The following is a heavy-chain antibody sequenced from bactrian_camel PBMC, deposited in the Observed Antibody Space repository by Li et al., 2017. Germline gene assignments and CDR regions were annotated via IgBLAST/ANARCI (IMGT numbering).Heavy chain of an antibody. CDR3: AAETTYGGSWYRDGFGY. D-gene: IGHD6*01. CDR1: PYTAVSKL. Sequence: HVQLVESGGGSVQPGGSLRLSCSASPYTAVSKLMAWFRQPPGKEREEVATIYTGGGTTYYSGSVKGQFTISRDNAKSTLYLQMNSLRSEDTAVYYCAAETTYGGSWYRDGFGYWGQGTQVTVS. V-gene: IGHV3S54*01. CDR2: IYTGGGTT. J-gene: IGHJ6*01.